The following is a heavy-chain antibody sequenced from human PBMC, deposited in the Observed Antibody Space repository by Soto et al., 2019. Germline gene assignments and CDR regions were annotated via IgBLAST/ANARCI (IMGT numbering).Heavy chain of an antibody. V-gene: IGHV4-59*01. CDR1: GGSISSYY. J-gene: IGHJ4*02. D-gene: IGHD6-13*01. CDR3: ARGEGIEAGDY. Sequence: SETLSLTCTVSGGSISSYYWSWIRQPPGKGLEWIGYIYYSGSTNYNPSLKSRVTISVDTSKNQFSLKLSSVTAADTAVYYCARGEGIEAGDYWGQGTLVTVSS. CDR2: IYYSGST.